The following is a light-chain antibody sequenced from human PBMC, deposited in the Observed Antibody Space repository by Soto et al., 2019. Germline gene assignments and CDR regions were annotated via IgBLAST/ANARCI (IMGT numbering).Light chain of an antibody. J-gene: IGLJ3*02. CDR3: QSYDSSLGSSV. CDR2: GNN. Sequence: QSVLTQPPSVSGAPGQRVTISCIGSRSNIGAGYDVHWYQHLPGTAPKLLIYGNNNRPSGVPDRFSGSKSGTSAALAIAGLQAEDEADYYCQSYDSSLGSSVFGGGTKVNVL. CDR1: RSNIGAGYD. V-gene: IGLV1-40*01.